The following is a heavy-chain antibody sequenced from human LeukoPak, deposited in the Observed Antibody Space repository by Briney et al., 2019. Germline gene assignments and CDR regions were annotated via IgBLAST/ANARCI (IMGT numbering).Heavy chain of an antibody. CDR1: GFTFTSYT. CDR3: TRVEAAYSSGWFLYYYGMDV. Sequence: GGSLRLSCSASGFTFTSYTMNWVRQAPGKALDWVSSISSSSSYIHYADSVKGQFTISRDNAMNSLFLQMNSLRAEDTAVYFCTRVEAAYSSGWFLYYYGMDVWGQGTTVTVSS. CDR2: ISSSSSYI. D-gene: IGHD6-19*01. J-gene: IGHJ6*02. V-gene: IGHV3-21*01.